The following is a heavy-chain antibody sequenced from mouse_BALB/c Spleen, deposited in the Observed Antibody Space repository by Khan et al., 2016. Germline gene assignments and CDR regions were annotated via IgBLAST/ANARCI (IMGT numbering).Heavy chain of an antibody. CDR3: ASWSYYSGSSYGWFAY. Sequence: QVRLQQSGAELAKPGASVKMSCKASGYTFTDYWMHWVKQRPGQGLEWIGYINPNTGYTEYNQKFKDKATLTADTSSSTAYMQLSSLTSEDSAVYYCASWSYYSGSSYGWFAYWGQGTPVTVSA. D-gene: IGHD1-1*01. CDR2: INPNTGYT. CDR1: GYTFTDYW. V-gene: IGHV1-7*01. J-gene: IGHJ3*01.